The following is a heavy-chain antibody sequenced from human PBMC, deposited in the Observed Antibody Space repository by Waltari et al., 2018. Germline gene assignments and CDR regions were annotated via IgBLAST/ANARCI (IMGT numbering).Heavy chain of an antibody. CDR2: ISSSSSYI. J-gene: IGHJ3*02. V-gene: IGHV3-21*01. CDR1: GFTFRSTS. Sequence: EVQLVESGGGLVKPGGSLRLSCAASGFTFRSTSMNWVRQAPGKGLEWVSSISSSSSYIYYADSVKGRFTISRDNAKNSLYLQMNSLRAEDTAVYYCARVGVEPDAFDIWGQGTMVTVSS. D-gene: IGHD3-10*01. CDR3: ARVGVEPDAFDI.